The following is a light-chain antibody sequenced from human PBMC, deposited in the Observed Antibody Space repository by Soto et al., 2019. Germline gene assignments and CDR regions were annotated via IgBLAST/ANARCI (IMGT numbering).Light chain of an antibody. Sequence: QSVLTQPASVSGSPGQSITVSCTGSSGDVGTYNLVSWYQQHPGKAPKLIIYAGTKRPSGVSDRFSGSQSGNTASLTISGLQTEDEGDYYCCSYANYNTFVAFGGGTKLTVL. V-gene: IGLV2-23*03. CDR3: CSYANYNTFVA. CDR1: SGDVGTYNL. J-gene: IGLJ2*01. CDR2: AGT.